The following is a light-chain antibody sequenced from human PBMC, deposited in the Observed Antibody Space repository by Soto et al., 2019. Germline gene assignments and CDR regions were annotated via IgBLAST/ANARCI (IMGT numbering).Light chain of an antibody. CDR2: EVS. V-gene: IGLV2-8*01. CDR1: SSDVGGYNY. CDR3: NSFAGSNNWV. J-gene: IGLJ3*02. Sequence: QSVLTQPASVSGSPGQSITISCTGTSSDVGGYNYVSWYQQHPGKAPKLMIYEVSKRPSGVPDRFSGSKSGNTASLTVSGLQGGDGGDYYCNSFAGSNNWVFGGGTNLTVL.